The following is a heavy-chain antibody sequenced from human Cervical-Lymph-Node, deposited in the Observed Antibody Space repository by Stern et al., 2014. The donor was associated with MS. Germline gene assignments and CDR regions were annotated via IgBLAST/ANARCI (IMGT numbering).Heavy chain of an antibody. J-gene: IGHJ4*02. D-gene: IGHD2-15*01. CDR2: INPNTGVT. V-gene: IGHV1-2*04. Sequence: VQLVESGAEVKKPGASVKVSCTASGYTFTGFFLHWVRQAPGQGLEWVGWINPNTGVTKSAQKFQGWVTLTGDTSINTVYMELNRLKSDDTAVFYCARGYPFFDNWGQGTLVTVSS. CDR3: ARGYPFFDN. CDR1: GYTFTGFF.